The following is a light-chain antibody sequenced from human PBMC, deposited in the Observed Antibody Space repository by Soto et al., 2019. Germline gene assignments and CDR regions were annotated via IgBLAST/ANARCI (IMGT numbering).Light chain of an antibody. CDR1: QSISSY. Sequence: DIQMTQSPSSLSASVGDRVSITCRASQSISSYLNWYQQKPGKAPKLLIYAASSLQSGVPSRFSGSGSGTDFTLTISSLQPEDFATYYCLQSYSTLLTFGGGTKVDIK. V-gene: IGKV1-39*01. CDR3: LQSYSTLLT. CDR2: AAS. J-gene: IGKJ4*01.